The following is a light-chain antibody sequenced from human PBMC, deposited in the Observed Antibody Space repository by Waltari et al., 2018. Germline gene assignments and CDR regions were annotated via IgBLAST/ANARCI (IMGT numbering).Light chain of an antibody. CDR3: QQYGTSPFS. V-gene: IGKV3-20*01. CDR2: GAS. CDR1: QRISSTH. Sequence: EIVLTQSPGTLSLSPGERVTLSCRASQRISSTHLAWYPQKPGQAPRLLIYGASNRATGIPDRFSGSGSGTDFILTISRLEPEDFAVYYCQQYGTSPFSFGPGTKVDI. J-gene: IGKJ3*01.